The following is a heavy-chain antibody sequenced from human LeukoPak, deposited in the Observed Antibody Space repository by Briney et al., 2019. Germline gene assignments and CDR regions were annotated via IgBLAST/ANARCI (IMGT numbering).Heavy chain of an antibody. V-gene: IGHV3-7*04. Sequence: GGSLRLSCAASGFTFSSYEMNWVRQAPGKGLEWVANIKQDGSEKYYVDSVKGRFTISRDSAKNSLYLQMNSLRADDTAVYYCARAGTYYDFWSGYRDYYMDVWGKGTTVTVSS. J-gene: IGHJ6*03. CDR3: ARAGTYYDFWSGYRDYYMDV. D-gene: IGHD3-3*01. CDR2: IKQDGSEK. CDR1: GFTFSSYE.